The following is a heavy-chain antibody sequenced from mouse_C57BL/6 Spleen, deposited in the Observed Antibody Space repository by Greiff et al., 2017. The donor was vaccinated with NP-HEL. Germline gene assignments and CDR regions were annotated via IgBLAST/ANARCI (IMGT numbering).Heavy chain of an antibody. D-gene: IGHD1-1*01. V-gene: IGHV1-67*01. J-gene: IGHJ1*03. CDR2: ISTYYGDA. CDR3: ARSYGSSYCYWYFDV. CDR1: GYTFTDYA. Sequence: VQLQQSGPELVRPGVSVKISCKGSGYTFTDYAMHWVKQSHAKSLEWIGVISTYYGDASYNQKFKEKATMTVDKSSSTAYMALARLTSEDSAVYYRARSYGSSYCYWYFDVWGTGTTVTVSS.